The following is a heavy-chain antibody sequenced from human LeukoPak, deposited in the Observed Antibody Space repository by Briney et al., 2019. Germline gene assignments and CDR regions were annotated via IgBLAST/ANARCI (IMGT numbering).Heavy chain of an antibody. Sequence: PSETLSLTCTVSGGSISSYYWSWIRQPPGKGLEWIGYIYYSGSTNYNPSLKSRVTISVDTSKNQFSLKLSSVTAADTAVYYCARHVEYYYGSGSRELAFDIWGQGTMVTVSS. D-gene: IGHD3-10*01. CDR1: GGSISSYY. CDR3: ARHVEYYYGSGSRELAFDI. CDR2: IYYSGST. V-gene: IGHV4-59*08. J-gene: IGHJ3*02.